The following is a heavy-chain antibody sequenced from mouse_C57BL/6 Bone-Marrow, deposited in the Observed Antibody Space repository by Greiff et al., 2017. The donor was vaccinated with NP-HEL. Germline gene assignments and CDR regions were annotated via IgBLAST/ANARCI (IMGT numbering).Heavy chain of an antibody. CDR2: IDPEDGET. Sequence: EVKLVESGAELVKPGASVKLSCTASGFNIKDYYMHWVKQRTEQGLEWIGRIDPEDGETKYAPKFQGKATITSNTSSNTAYLQLSILTSEDTAVYYCARDYGSFYYYAMDYWGQGTSVTVSS. J-gene: IGHJ4*01. CDR3: ARDYGSFYYYAMDY. D-gene: IGHD1-1*01. CDR1: GFNIKDYY. V-gene: IGHV14-2*01.